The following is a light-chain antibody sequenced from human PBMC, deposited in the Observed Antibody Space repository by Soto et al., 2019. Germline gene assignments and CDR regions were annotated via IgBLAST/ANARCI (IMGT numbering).Light chain of an antibody. CDR3: QQNDNLPPT. CDR2: DAS. CDR1: QDISNY. Sequence: DIQMTQSPSSLSASVGDRVTITCQASQDISNYLNWYQQKPGKAPKLLIYDASNLETGVRSRFSGSGSVTDFTFTISSLQPEDIATYYCQQNDNLPPTFGQGTKLEIK. J-gene: IGKJ2*01. V-gene: IGKV1-33*01.